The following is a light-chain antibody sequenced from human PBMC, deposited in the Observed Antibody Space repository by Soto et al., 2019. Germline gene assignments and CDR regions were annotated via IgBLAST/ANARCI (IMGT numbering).Light chain of an antibody. J-gene: IGLJ1*01. Sequence: LTQSPSASGTPGQRVTISCSGSASTFGRNYVYWYQQLPGTAPKLLIYRNSQRPSGVPDRFSGSKSGTSASLAISGLRSEDEADYYCAAWDDNLSGFYVFGDGTKVTVL. CDR3: AAWDDNLSGFYV. V-gene: IGLV1-47*01. CDR2: RNS. CDR1: ASTFGRNY.